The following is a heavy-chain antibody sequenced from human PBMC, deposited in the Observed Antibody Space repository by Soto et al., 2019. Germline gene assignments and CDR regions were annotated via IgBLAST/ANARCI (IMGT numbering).Heavy chain of an antibody. D-gene: IGHD3-3*01. Sequence: GGSLRLSCAASGFTFSSYSMNWVRQAPGKGLEWVSSISSSSSYIYYADSVKGRFTISRDNAKNSLYLQMNSLRAEDTAVYYCARGHYDFWSGYYFRDYYYGMGVWGQGTTVTVSS. V-gene: IGHV3-21*01. CDR2: ISSSSSYI. CDR3: ARGHYDFWSGYYFRDYYYGMGV. CDR1: GFTFSSYS. J-gene: IGHJ6*02.